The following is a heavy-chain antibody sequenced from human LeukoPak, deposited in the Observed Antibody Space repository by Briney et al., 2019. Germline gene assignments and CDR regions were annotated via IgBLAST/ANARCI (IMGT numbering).Heavy chain of an antibody. J-gene: IGHJ4*02. D-gene: IGHD5/OR15-5a*01. CDR2: IYYSGST. V-gene: IGHV4-59*01. CDR1: GGSISSYY. Sequence: PSETLSLTCTVSGGSISSYYWSWIRQSPGKGLEWIGYIYYSGSTNYNPSLKSRVTISVDTSKNQFSLKLSSVTAADTAVYYCXXXXXXXXXXXGYPVSDFDYWGQGTLVTVSS. CDR3: XXXXXXXXXXXGYPVSDFDY.